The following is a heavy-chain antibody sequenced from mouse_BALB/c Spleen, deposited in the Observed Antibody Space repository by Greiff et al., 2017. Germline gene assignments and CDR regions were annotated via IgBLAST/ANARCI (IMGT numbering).Heavy chain of an antibody. Sequence: VQLQQSGAELVRSGASVKLSCTASGFNIKDYYMHWVKQRPEQGLEWIGWIDPENGDTEYAPKFQGKATMTADTSSNTAYLQLSSLTSEDTAVYYYNAEITTGAMDYWGQGTSVTVSS. V-gene: IGHV14-4*02. D-gene: IGHD1-1*01. CDR2: IDPENGDT. CDR1: GFNIKDYY. J-gene: IGHJ4*01. CDR3: NAEITTGAMDY.